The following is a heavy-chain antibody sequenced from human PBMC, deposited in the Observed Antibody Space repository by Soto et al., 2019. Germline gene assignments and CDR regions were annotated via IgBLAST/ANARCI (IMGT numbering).Heavy chain of an antibody. CDR2: ISYDGSNK. CDR1: GFTFSSYG. Sequence: PGGSLRLSCAASGFTFSSYGMHWVRQAPGKGLEWVAVISYDGSNKYYADSVKGRFTISRDNSKNTLYLQMNSLRAEDTAVYYCAKDLYADYYDSSGYYLPQHWGQGTLVTVSS. CDR3: AKDLYADYYDSSGYYLPQH. D-gene: IGHD3-22*01. J-gene: IGHJ1*01. V-gene: IGHV3-30*18.